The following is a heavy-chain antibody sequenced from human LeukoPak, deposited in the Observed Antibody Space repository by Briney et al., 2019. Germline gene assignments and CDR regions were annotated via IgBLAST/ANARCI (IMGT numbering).Heavy chain of an antibody. CDR3: AKSWGIDY. D-gene: IGHD7-27*01. CDR1: GFTFSSYG. J-gene: IGHJ4*02. V-gene: IGHV3-30*18. CDR2: ISYDGSNK. Sequence: GRSLRLSCAASGFTFSSYGMDWVRQAPGKGLEWVAVISYDGSNKYYADSVKGRFTISRDNSKNTLYLQMNSLRAEDTAVYYCAKSWGIDYWGQGTLVTVSS.